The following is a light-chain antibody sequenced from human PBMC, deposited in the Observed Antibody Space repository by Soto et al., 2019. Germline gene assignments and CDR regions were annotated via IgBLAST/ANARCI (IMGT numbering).Light chain of an antibody. CDR1: SSDVGGYNY. J-gene: IGLJ7*01. V-gene: IGLV2-14*03. CDR2: DVS. CDR3: NSYRFTSPPYDV. Sequence: QSALTQPASVSGSPGQSITISCTGTSSDVGGYNYVSWYQQHPGKAPKLMIYDVSNRPSGVSNRFSGSKSGNTASLTISGLQAEDEADYYCNSYRFTSPPYDVFGTGTQLTVL.